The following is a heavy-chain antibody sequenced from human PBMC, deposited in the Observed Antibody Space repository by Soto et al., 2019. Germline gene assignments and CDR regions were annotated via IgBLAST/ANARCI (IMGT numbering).Heavy chain of an antibody. D-gene: IGHD2-15*01. Sequence: GESLKISCKGSGYSFTTYWIGWVRQMPGKGLEWMGIIYVGDSDTRYSPSFQGQVTISADKSISTAYLQWSSLKASDTAMYYCARHQNHCSGGNCFFLIAYCGQGTLVTVSS. CDR2: IYVGDSDT. V-gene: IGHV5-51*01. CDR1: GYSFTTYW. J-gene: IGHJ4*02. CDR3: ARHQNHCSGGNCFFLIAY.